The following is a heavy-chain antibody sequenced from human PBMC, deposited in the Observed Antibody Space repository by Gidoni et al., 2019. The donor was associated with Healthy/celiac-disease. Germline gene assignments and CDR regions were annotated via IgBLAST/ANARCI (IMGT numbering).Heavy chain of an antibody. V-gene: IGHV4-34*01. Sequence: QVQLQQWGAVLLKPSETLSLTCAVYGGSFSGYYWSWIRQPPGKGLEWIGESNHSGSTNYNPSLKSRVTISVDTSKNQFSLKLSSVTAADTAVYYCARGTRCSSTSCYRHWFDPWGQGTLVTVSS. J-gene: IGHJ5*02. D-gene: IGHD2-2*01. CDR1: GGSFSGYY. CDR2: SNHSGST. CDR3: ARGTRCSSTSCYRHWFDP.